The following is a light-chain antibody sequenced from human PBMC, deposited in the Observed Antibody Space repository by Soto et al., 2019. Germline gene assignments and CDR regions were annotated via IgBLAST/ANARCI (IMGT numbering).Light chain of an antibody. J-gene: IGLJ1*01. Sequence: QSALTQPASVSGSPGQSITMSCSGTSEDVGGYNYVSWYQHHPGKAPKLLIYEVTNRPSGLSDRFSGSKSGNTASLTISGLQAEDEADYYCSSYTSSNTVVFGAGTKLTVL. CDR2: EVT. V-gene: IGLV2-14*01. CDR1: SEDVGGYNY. CDR3: SSYTSSNTVV.